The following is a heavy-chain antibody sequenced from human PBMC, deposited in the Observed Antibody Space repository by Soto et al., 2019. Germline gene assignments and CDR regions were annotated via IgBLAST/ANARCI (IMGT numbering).Heavy chain of an antibody. J-gene: IGHJ4*02. V-gene: IGHV3-30*18. Sequence: VGSLRLSCAASGFTFSSYGMHWVGQAPGKGLEWVAVISYDGSNKYYADSVKGRFTISRDNSKNTLYLQMNSLRAEDTAVYYCAKDLGYSSRAPTDYWGQGTLVTVSS. CDR1: GFTFSSYG. CDR3: AKDLGYSSRAPTDY. CDR2: ISYDGSNK. D-gene: IGHD5-18*01.